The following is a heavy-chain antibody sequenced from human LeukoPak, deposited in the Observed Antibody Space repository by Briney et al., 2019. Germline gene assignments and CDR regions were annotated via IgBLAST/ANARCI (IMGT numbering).Heavy chain of an antibody. Sequence: GGSLRLSCAASGFTFSTFAMIWVRQPPGKGLEWVSSIFPSGGEIHYTDSVRGRLTISRDNSKSTLSLQMNSLTADDTAIYYCGKATGTLGNWGQGTLVTVSS. CDR3: GKATGTLGN. CDR2: IFPSGGEI. D-gene: IGHD1-1*01. J-gene: IGHJ4*02. V-gene: IGHV3-23*01. CDR1: GFTFSTFA.